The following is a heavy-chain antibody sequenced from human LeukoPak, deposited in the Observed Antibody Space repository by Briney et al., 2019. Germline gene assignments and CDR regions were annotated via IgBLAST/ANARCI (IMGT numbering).Heavy chain of an antibody. CDR2: IKQDGSEK. V-gene: IGHV3-7*01. CDR1: GFTFSSSW. Sequence: GGSLRLSCAASGFTFSSSWMTWVRQVPGKGLEWVANIKQDGSEKYYVDSVKGRFTLSRDNSKNTLYLQMNSLRAEDTAMYYCTRDPDGWGQGTLVTVSS. CDR3: TRDPDG. J-gene: IGHJ4*02.